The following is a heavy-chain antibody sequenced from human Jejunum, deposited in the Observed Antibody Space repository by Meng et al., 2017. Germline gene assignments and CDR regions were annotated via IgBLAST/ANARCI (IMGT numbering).Heavy chain of an antibody. CDR2: IYWDDDK. CDR1: GFSLSTTQVG. Sequence: SGPTLVKPTQTLTLTCTFSGFSLSTTQVGVGWIRQPPGKALESLVLIYWDDDKRYNPSLKTRLTISKDTTKNQVVLTMTKMDPVDTATYYCAHRLGPYNTKWGVGYFDYWGQGALVTVSS. CDR3: AHRLGPYNTKWGVGYFDY. V-gene: IGHV2-5*02. J-gene: IGHJ4*02. D-gene: IGHD1-14*01.